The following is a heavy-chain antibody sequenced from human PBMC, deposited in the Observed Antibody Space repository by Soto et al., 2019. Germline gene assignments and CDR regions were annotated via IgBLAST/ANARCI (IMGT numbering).Heavy chain of an antibody. CDR3: ARDRFYYHSSGYYQDYGMDV. V-gene: IGHV3-74*01. Sequence: PGGSLRLSCAASGFTFSNYWMHWVRQAPGRGLVWVSRINSDGSGTSYADSVKGRLTISRENAKNTVYLQMNSLRVEDTAVYYCARDRFYYHSSGYYQDYGMDVWGQGTTVTVSS. CDR2: INSDGSGT. J-gene: IGHJ6*01. D-gene: IGHD3-22*01. CDR1: GFTFSNYW.